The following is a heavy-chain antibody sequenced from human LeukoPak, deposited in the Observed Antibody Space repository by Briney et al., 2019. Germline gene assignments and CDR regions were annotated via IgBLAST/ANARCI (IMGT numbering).Heavy chain of an antibody. CDR1: GFTFRNYG. Sequence: PGGAPRPSCAAPGFTFRNYGMHWGRPAPGKGLEWVAVIWHDGSNKYYADSVKGRFTISRDNSKNTVYLQMNSLRAEDTAVYYCANNFDYWGQGTLVTVSS. J-gene: IGHJ4*02. V-gene: IGHV3-33*08. CDR3: ANNFDY. CDR2: IWHDGSNK.